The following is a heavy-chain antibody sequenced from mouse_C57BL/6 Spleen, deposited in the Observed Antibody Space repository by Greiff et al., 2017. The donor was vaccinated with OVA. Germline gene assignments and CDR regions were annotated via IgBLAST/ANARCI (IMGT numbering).Heavy chain of an antibody. J-gene: IGHJ2*01. Sequence: QVQLQQPGPELVKPGASVKLSCKASGYTFTSYWMHWVKQRPGQGLEWIGNINPSNGGTNYNEKFKSKATLTVDKSSSTAYMQLSSLTSEDSAVYYCARPDYYGSHVDYWGQGTTLTVSS. CDR3: ARPDYYGSHVDY. D-gene: IGHD1-1*01. V-gene: IGHV1-53*01. CDR1: GYTFTSYW. CDR2: INPSNGGT.